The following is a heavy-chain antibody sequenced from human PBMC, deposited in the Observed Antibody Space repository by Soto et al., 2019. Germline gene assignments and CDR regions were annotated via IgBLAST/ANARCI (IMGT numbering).Heavy chain of an antibody. V-gene: IGHV3-23*01. CDR3: ASRGAYDILTGYYRVDYYYCGMDV. Sequence: EVQLLESGGGLVQPGGSLRLSCAASGFTFSSYAMSWVRQAPGKGLEWVSAISGSGGSTYYADSVKGRFTISRDNSKNTLYLQMNSLRAEDTAVYYCASRGAYDILTGYYRVDYYYCGMDVWGQGTTVTVSS. J-gene: IGHJ6*02. CDR1: GFTFSSYA. CDR2: ISGSGGST. D-gene: IGHD3-9*01.